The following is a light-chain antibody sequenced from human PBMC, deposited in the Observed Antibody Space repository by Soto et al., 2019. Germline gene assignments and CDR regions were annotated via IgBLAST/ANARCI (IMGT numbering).Light chain of an antibody. Sequence: EIVLTQSPGTLSLSPGKRATLSCRASQSVRSNYLAWYQQKPGQAPRLLIYGASSRATGIPDTFSGSGSGTDFTLTISRLEPEDFAVYYCQQYGSAPSTFGGGTKVEIK. CDR1: QSVRSNY. J-gene: IGKJ4*01. CDR2: GAS. V-gene: IGKV3-20*01. CDR3: QQYGSAPST.